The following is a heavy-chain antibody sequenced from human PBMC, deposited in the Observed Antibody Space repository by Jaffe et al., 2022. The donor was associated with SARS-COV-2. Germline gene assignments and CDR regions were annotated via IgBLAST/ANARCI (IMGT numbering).Heavy chain of an antibody. J-gene: IGHJ2*01. V-gene: IGHV1-2*02. CDR2: INPNSGGT. D-gene: IGHD2-15*01. Sequence: QVQLVQSGAEVKKPGASVKVSCKASGYTFTGYYMHWVRQAPGQGLEWMGWINPNSGGTNYAQKFQGRVTMTRDTSISTAYMELSRLRSDDTAVYYCAREYGGSSYGNWYFDLWGRGTLVTVSS. CDR1: GYTFTGYY. CDR3: AREYGGSSYGNWYFDL.